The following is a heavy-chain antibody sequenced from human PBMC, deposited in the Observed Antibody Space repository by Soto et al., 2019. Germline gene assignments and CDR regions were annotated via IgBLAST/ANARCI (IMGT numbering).Heavy chain of an antibody. J-gene: IGHJ3*02. Sequence: QVQLVQSGAEVKKPGASVKVSCVASGYTFSAYIMHWVRQAPGQRLEWMGGINAGSGNTKYSHKFQGRVTITRDTSAKTANMELSSLTSEDTAVYYCARESEYCSYGICYDTFDIWGQGTMVTVSS. D-gene: IGHD2-8*01. V-gene: IGHV1-3*01. CDR2: INAGSGNT. CDR1: GYTFSAYI. CDR3: ARESEYCSYGICYDTFDI.